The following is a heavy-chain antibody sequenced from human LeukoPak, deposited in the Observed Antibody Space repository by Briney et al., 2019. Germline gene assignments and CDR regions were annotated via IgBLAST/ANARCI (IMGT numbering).Heavy chain of an antibody. J-gene: IGHJ6*03. CDR1: GFTFSSYA. CDR2: ISGNGGIT. D-gene: IGHD2-15*01. V-gene: IGHV3-23*01. Sequence: GGSLRLSCAASGFTFSSYAVSWVRQAPGKGLEWVSAISGNGGITHYADSVKGRFTISRDNSEDTLYLQMNSLRAEDSAVYFCAKGSTSLGYCSAGSCYVYYYYMDAWGRGTTVTVSS. CDR3: AKGSTSLGYCSAGSCYVYYYYMDA.